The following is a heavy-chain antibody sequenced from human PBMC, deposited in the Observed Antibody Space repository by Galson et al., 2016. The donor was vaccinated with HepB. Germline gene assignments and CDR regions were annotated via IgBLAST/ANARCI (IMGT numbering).Heavy chain of an antibody. D-gene: IGHD3-10*01. CDR1: GYSFVTYW. CDR3: ARHEHIESGIYPGSMDV. J-gene: IGHJ6*02. V-gene: IGHV5-51*01. Sequence: QSGAEVKKPGESLKISCEASGYSFVTYWIGWVRQMPGKGLEWMGIIYPGDSNTRYSPSFQGQVTISADKSVSTAYLQWSSLKASDTAIYYCARHEHIESGIYPGSMDVCGQGTTVAVSS. CDR2: IYPGDSNT.